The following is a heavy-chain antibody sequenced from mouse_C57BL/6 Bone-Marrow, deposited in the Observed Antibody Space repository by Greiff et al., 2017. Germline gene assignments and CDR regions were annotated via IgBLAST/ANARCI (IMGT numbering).Heavy chain of an antibody. CDR1: GYTFTSYW. V-gene: IGHV1-64*01. CDR2: IHPNSGST. J-gene: IGHJ2*01. Sequence: QVQLQQPGAELVKPGASVKLSCKASGYTFTSYWMHWVKQRPGQGLEWIGMIHPNSGSTNYNEKFKSKATLTVDKSSSTAYMQLSSLTSGDSAVYYCASPRYNSFDYWGQGTTLTVSS. CDR3: ASPRYNSFDY.